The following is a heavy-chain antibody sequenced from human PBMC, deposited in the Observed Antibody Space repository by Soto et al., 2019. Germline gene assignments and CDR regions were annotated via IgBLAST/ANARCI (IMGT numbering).Heavy chain of an antibody. J-gene: IGHJ3*02. CDR2: INHSGST. CDR1: GGSFSGYY. CDR3: AGGWGTGTTYAFDI. V-gene: IGHV4-34*01. D-gene: IGHD1-1*01. Sequence: SETLSLTCAVYGGSFSGYYWSWIRQPPGKGLEWIGEINHSGSTNYNPSLKSRVTISVDTSKNQFSLKLSSVTAADTAVYYCAGGWGTGTTYAFDIWGQGTMVT.